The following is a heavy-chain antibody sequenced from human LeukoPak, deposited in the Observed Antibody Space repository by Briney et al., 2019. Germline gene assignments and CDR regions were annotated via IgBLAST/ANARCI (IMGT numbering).Heavy chain of an antibody. J-gene: IGHJ4*02. CDR1: GGSISSYY. CDR3: ARTPRYYDFWSGYFYY. Sequence: PSETLSLTCTVSGGSISSYYWSWIRQPPGKGLEWIGYIYYSGSTNYNPSLKSRVTISVDTSKNQFSLKLSSVTAADTAVYYCARTPRYYDFWSGYFYYWGQGTLVTVSS. D-gene: IGHD3-3*01. CDR2: IYYSGST. V-gene: IGHV4-59*08.